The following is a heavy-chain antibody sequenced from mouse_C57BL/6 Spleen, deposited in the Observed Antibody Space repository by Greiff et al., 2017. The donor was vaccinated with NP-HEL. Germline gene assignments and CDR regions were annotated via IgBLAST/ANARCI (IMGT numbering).Heavy chain of an antibody. J-gene: IGHJ1*03. Sequence: EVQLVESGGGLVQPKGSLKLSCAASGFTFNTYAMHWVRQAPGKGLEWVARIRSKSSNYATYYADSVKDRFTISRDDSQSMLYLQMNNLKTEDTAMYYCVRGITTVVDPWYFDVWGTGTTVTVSS. CDR1: GFTFNTYA. CDR2: IRSKSSNYAT. CDR3: VRGITTVVDPWYFDV. D-gene: IGHD1-1*01. V-gene: IGHV10-3*01.